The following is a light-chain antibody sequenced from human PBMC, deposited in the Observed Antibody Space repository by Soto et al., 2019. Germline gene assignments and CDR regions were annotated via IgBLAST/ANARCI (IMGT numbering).Light chain of an antibody. V-gene: IGLV2-14*03. Sequence: QSALTQPASVSGSPGQSITISCTGTSSDVGTYNYVSWYQQHPGKAPKVMIYDVSNRPSGVSNRFSGSKSGNTAPLTISGLQAEDEADYYCSSYTGSSTPVIFGGGTKLTVL. CDR1: SSDVGTYNY. CDR2: DVS. CDR3: SSYTGSSTPVI. J-gene: IGLJ2*01.